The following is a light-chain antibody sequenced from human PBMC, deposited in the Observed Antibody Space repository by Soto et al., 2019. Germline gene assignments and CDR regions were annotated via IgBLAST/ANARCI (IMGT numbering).Light chain of an antibody. V-gene: IGKV3-20*01. Sequence: EFVLTQSPGTLSLSPGERATLSCTASQTVRNNYLAWYQHKPGQAPRLLIYDASSRATGIPDRFSGGGSGTDFTLTISRLEPEDFAVYYCQQFSSYPLTFGGGTKVASK. CDR3: QQFSSYPLT. J-gene: IGKJ4*01. CDR2: DAS. CDR1: QTVRNNY.